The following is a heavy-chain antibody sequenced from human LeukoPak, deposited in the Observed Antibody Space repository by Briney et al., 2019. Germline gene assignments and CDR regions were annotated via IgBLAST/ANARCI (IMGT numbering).Heavy chain of an antibody. J-gene: IGHJ3*02. CDR2: IYYSGST. V-gene: IGHV4-30-4*01. CDR1: GGSISNGDYY. D-gene: IGHD3-3*02. CDR3: AILFSPLRAFHI. Sequence: SETLSLTCTVSGGSISNGDYYWSWIRQPPGKGLEWIGYIYYSGSTYYNPSLKSRVTISVDTSKNQCSLKLSSVTAADTAVYFCAILFSPLRAFHIWGQGTILTVS.